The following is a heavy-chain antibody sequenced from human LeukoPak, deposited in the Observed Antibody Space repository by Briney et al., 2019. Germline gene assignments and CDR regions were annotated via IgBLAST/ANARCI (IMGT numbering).Heavy chain of an antibody. CDR1: GFTFSTYS. CDR2: ISSSSSHT. CDR3: ARTSSGFDY. Sequence: GGSLRLSCAASGFTFSTYSMNWARQAPGKGLEWVSSISSSSSHTYYADSLSGRFTISRDNAKNSLYLQMNSLRADDTAVYHCARTSSGFDYWGQGVLVTVSS. J-gene: IGHJ4*02. D-gene: IGHD3-9*01. V-gene: IGHV3-21*01.